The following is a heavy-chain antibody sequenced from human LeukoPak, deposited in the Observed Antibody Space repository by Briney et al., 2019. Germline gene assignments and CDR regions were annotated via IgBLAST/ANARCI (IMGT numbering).Heavy chain of an antibody. D-gene: IGHD3-10*01. J-gene: IGHJ5*02. Sequence: GASVKVSCKASGYTFTSYYMHWVRQAPGQGLEWMGIINPSGGSTSYAQKFQGRVTMTRDMSTSTVYMELSSLRSEDTAVYYCARDHSVGDIAWWFDPWGQGTLVTVSS. V-gene: IGHV1-46*01. CDR3: ARDHSVGDIAWWFDP. CDR1: GYTFTSYY. CDR2: INPSGGST.